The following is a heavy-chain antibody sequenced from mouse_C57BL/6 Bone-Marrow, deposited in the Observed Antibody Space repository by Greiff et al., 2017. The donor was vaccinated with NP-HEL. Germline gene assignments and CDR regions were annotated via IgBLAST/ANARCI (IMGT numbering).Heavy chain of an antibody. D-gene: IGHD1-1*01. J-gene: IGHJ4*01. CDR3: AIYGSSGGYAMDY. CDR2: IWSGGST. CDR1: GFSLTSYG. Sequence: VKVVESGPGLVQPSQSLSITCTVSGFSLTSYGVHWVRQSPGKGLEWLGVIWSGGSTDYNAAFISRLSISKDNSKSQVFFKMNSLQADDTAIYYCAIYGSSGGYAMDYWGQGTSVTVSS. V-gene: IGHV2-2*01.